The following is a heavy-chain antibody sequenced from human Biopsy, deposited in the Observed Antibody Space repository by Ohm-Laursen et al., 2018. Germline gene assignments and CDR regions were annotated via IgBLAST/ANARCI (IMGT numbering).Heavy chain of an antibody. V-gene: IGHV4-34*08. J-gene: IGHJ4*02. CDR1: GKTFSDYQ. Sequence: SETLSLTCAVFGKTFSDYQWSWIRQPSGKGLEWIGQINQAGTTNYNPSLKSRVSISADASKYEFSLRLTSVTAADTAVYLCGNEVHGRDYWGLGAQVTVSS. CDR2: INQAGTT. D-gene: IGHD2-15*01. CDR3: GNEVHGRDY.